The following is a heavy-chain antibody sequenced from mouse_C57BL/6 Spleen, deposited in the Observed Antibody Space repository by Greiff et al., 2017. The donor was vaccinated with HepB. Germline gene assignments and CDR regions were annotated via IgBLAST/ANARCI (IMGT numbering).Heavy chain of an antibody. Sequence: QVQLQQPGAELVKPGASVKMSCEASGYTFTSYWITWVKQRPGQGLEWIGDIYPGSGSTNYNEKFKSKATLTVDTSSSTAYMQLSSLTSEDSAVYYCARGEDYDGYFDVWGTGTTVTVSS. CDR2: IYPGSGST. D-gene: IGHD2-4*01. J-gene: IGHJ1*03. CDR3: ARGEDYDGYFDV. V-gene: IGHV1-55*01. CDR1: GYTFTSYW.